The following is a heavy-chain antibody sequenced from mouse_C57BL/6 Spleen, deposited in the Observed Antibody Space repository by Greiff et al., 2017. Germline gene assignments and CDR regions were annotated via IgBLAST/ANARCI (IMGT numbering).Heavy chain of an antibody. V-gene: IGHV1-54*01. CDR3: AKGGNYKSYYAMDY. Sequence: VQLQQSGAELVRPGTSVKVSCKASGYAFTNYLIEWVKQRPGQGLEWIGVINPGSGGTNYNEKFKGKATLTADKSSSTAYMQLSSLTSEDSAVYFCAKGGNYKSYYAMDYWGQGTSVTVSS. CDR2: INPGSGGT. CDR1: GYAFTNYL. D-gene: IGHD2-1*01. J-gene: IGHJ4*01.